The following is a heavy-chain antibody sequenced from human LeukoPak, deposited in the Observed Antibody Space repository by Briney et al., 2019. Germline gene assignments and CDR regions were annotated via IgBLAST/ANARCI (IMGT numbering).Heavy chain of an antibody. J-gene: IGHJ4*02. CDR2: IKEDGTVK. D-gene: IGHD2-2*01. CDR1: GFSFISYW. V-gene: IGHV3-7*01. CDR3: VGEAPGY. Sequence: PGGSLRLSCAASGFSFISYWMTWIRQSPEKGLEWVAHIKEDGTVKYYVDSVKGRFTISRDNAKNSVYLQMNDVRVEDTAVYYCVGEAPGYWGQGALVTVSS.